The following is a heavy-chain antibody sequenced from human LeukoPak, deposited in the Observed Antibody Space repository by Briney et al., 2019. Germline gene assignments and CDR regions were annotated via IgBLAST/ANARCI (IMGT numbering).Heavy chain of an antibody. Sequence: GGSLRLSCAVSGFTVSSNSMSWVHQASGKGLEWVSIIYSGGDTYYADSVKGRLTTSRDNSKNTLYLQMNSLRAEDTAVYYCARQYSGSWPIGDYWGQGTLVTVSS. V-gene: IGHV3-66*04. CDR2: IYSGGDT. CDR3: ARQYSGSWPIGDY. J-gene: IGHJ4*02. D-gene: IGHD1-26*01. CDR1: GFTVSSNS.